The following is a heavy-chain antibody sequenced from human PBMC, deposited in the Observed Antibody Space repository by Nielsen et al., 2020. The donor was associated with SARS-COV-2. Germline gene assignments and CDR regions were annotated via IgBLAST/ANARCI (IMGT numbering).Heavy chain of an antibody. J-gene: IGHJ4*02. CDR2: ISGYGGNT. CDR3: ARLSSSSWYFDY. D-gene: IGHD6-13*01. CDR1: GFAFNDYA. Sequence: GGSLRLSCAASGFAFNDYAMSWVRQAPGKGLEWVSAISGYGGNTYYADSVKGRFTISRDNSKNTVYLQMNGLRVEDTAKYYCARLSSSSWYFDYWGQGTLVTVSS. V-gene: IGHV3-23*01.